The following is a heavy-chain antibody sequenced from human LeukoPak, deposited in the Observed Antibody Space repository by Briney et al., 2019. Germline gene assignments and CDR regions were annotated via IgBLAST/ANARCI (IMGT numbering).Heavy chain of an antibody. V-gene: IGHV4-30-2*01. CDR2: IYHSGST. Sequence: SETLSLTCAVSGGSISSGGYSWSWIRQPPGKGLEWIGYIYHSGSTSYNPSLKSRATISVDRSKNQFSLKLSSVTAADTAVYYCARAWANIVVDLSFDYWGQGTLVTVSS. CDR1: GGSISSGGYS. J-gene: IGHJ4*02. D-gene: IGHD2-15*01. CDR3: ARAWANIVVDLSFDY.